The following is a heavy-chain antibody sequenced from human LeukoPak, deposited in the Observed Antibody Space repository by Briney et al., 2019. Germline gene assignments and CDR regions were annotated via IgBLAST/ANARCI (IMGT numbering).Heavy chain of an antibody. CDR3: ARKENVYYYFDY. CDR2: IYHSGTT. D-gene: IGHD3-10*01. J-gene: IGHJ4*02. V-gene: IGHV4-28*01. Sequence: PSGTLSLTCAVSGGSITSSSWWGWIRQPPGKGLEWIGYIYHSGTTYYNPSLQSRVTMSVDTSKNQFSLKLSSVTAVDTAVYYCARKENVYYYFDYWGQGTLVTVSS. CDR1: GGSITSSSW.